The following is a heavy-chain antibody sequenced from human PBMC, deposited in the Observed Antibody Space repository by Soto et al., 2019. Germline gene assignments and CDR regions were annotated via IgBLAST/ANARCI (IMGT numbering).Heavy chain of an antibody. J-gene: IGHJ4*02. CDR3: AHNCGVDCHSVFFY. CDR2: LSGGGGSS. Sequence: EVQLLESGGGLVQPGGSLRLSCAASGFTFSNYAMSWVRQAPGQGLEWVSGLSGGGGSSYYADSVKGRFTISRDNSKNPLYLQLNSLRAEDMAVYYCAHNCGVDCHSVFFYWGQGTLVIVSS. CDR1: GFTFSNYA. D-gene: IGHD2-21*02. V-gene: IGHV3-23*01.